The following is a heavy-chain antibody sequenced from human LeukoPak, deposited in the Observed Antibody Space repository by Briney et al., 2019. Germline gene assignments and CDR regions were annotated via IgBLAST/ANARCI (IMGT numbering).Heavy chain of an antibody. CDR2: MNPNSGNT. D-gene: IGHD5-18*01. CDR3: ARSNTQRTWIQLWLYYYYMGV. V-gene: IGHV1-8*03. CDR1: GYTFTSYD. J-gene: IGHJ6*03. Sequence: ASVKVSCKASGYTFTSYDINWVRQATGQGLEWMGWMNPNSGNTGYAQKFQGRVTTTRNTSISTAYMELSSLRSEDTAVYYCARSNTQRTWIQLWLYYYYMGVWGKGTTVTVSS.